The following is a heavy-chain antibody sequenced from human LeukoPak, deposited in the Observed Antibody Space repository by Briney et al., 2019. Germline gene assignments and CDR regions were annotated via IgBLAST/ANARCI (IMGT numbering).Heavy chain of an antibody. Sequence: GGSLRLSCVASGFTFSSYGMHWVRQAPGKGLEWVAVISYDGSNKYYADSVKGRFTISRDNSKNTLYLQMNSLRAEDTAVYYCAKDWKEYSSSWPYYYGMDVWGQGTTVTVSS. D-gene: IGHD6-13*01. V-gene: IGHV3-30*18. CDR3: AKDWKEYSSSWPYYYGMDV. J-gene: IGHJ6*02. CDR1: GFTFSSYG. CDR2: ISYDGSNK.